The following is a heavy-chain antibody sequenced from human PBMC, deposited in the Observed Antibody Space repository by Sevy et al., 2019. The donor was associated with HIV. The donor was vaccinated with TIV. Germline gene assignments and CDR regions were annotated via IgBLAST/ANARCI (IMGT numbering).Heavy chain of an antibody. J-gene: IGHJ4*02. CDR3: AREGSYYDSSGYYQHPVYYFDY. CDR1: GGSISSSSYY. Sequence: SETLSLTCTVSGGSISSSSYYWGWIRQPPGKGLEWIGSIYYSGSTYYNPSLKSRVTISVDTSKNQFSLKLSSVTAADTAVYYCAREGSYYDSSGYYQHPVYYFDYWVQGTLVTVSS. V-gene: IGHV4-39*02. CDR2: IYYSGST. D-gene: IGHD3-22*01.